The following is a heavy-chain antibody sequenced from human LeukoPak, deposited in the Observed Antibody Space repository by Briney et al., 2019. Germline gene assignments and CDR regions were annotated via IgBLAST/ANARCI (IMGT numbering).Heavy chain of an antibody. J-gene: IGHJ6*02. CDR1: GFTFSSYG. V-gene: IGHV3-30*18. Sequence: PGRSLRLSCAASGFTFSSYGMHWVRQAPGKGLEWVAVISYDGSNKYYADSVKGRFTISRDNSKNTLYLQMNSLRAEDTAVYYCAKRGLTMIVPVIIPVGMDVWGQGTTVTVSS. D-gene: IGHD3-22*01. CDR3: AKRGLTMIVPVIIPVGMDV. CDR2: ISYDGSNK.